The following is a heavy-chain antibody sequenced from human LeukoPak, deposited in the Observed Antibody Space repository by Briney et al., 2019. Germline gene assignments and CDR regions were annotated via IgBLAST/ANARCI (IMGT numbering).Heavy chain of an antibody. D-gene: IGHD6-19*01. CDR3: VRDNLENQWLERSY. V-gene: IGHV3-48*03. Sequence: PGGSLRLSCAASGFTFSPYNMNWVRQAPGKGLEWVSQISASETSIKYADSVRGRFTISRDNVKNSVYLQMNSLRAEDTAIYYCVRDNLENQWLERSYWGQGTLVTVSS. J-gene: IGHJ4*02. CDR1: GFTFSPYN. CDR2: ISASETSI.